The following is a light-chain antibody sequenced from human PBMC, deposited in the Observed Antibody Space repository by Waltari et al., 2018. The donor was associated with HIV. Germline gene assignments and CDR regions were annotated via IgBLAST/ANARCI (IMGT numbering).Light chain of an antibody. J-gene: IGLJ1*01. CDR3: QVWDTSSDHQGV. V-gene: IGLV3-21*02. Sequence: SYVLAQPTSVSVAPGQTARISCGGNNIGTKSVPWYQQKPGQAPVLVVYDDSDRPSGIPERFSGSNSGNTATLTISRVEAGDEADYYCQVWDTSSDHQGVFGPGTKVTVL. CDR1: NIGTKS. CDR2: DDS.